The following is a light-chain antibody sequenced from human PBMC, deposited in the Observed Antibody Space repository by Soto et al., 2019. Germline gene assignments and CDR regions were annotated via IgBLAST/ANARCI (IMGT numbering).Light chain of an antibody. CDR1: QSVSSSY. Sequence: EIVLTQSPGTLSLSPGERATLSCRASQSVSSSYLAWYQQKPGRAPRLLIYGASSRATGIADRFSGSGSGTDFTLTISRLEPEDFAVYYCQQYGSSLFTVGPATKVDIK. V-gene: IGKV3-20*01. CDR3: QQYGSSLFT. CDR2: GAS. J-gene: IGKJ3*01.